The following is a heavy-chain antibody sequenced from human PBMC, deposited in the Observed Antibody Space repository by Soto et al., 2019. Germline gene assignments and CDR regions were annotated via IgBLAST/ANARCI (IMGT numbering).Heavy chain of an antibody. D-gene: IGHD6-19*01. J-gene: IGHJ4*02. CDR1: GFTVSSNY. V-gene: IGHV3-53*02. CDR2: IYSGGST. Sequence: EVHLVETGGGLIQPGGSLRLSCAASGFTVSSNYMSWVRQAPGKGLEWVSGIYSGGSTYYADFVKGRLTISRDNSKITLYLQLNSLRAEDMAVYYGARVSGGYYFDYWGQGALVTVAS. CDR3: ARVSGGYYFDY.